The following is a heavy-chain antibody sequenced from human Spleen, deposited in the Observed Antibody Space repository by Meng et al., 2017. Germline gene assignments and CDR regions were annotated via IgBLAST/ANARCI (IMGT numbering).Heavy chain of an antibody. CDR3: ARGPTTMAHDFDY. Sequence: VQMKESGPGLETCSETLSLTWSVSGGSFSDYYWSWIRQPPGKGLEWIGEINHSGSTNYNPSLESRATISVDTSQNNLSLKLSSVTAADSAVYYCARGPTTMAHDFDYWGQGTLVTVSS. CDR1: GGSFSDYY. V-gene: IGHV4-34*01. J-gene: IGHJ4*02. D-gene: IGHD4-11*01. CDR2: INHSGST.